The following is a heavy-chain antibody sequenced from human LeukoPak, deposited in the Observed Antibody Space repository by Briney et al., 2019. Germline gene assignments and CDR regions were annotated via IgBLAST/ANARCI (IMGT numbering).Heavy chain of an antibody. CDR1: GFTFSSYS. Sequence: GGSLRLSCAASGFTFSSYSMNWVRQAPGKGLEWVSSISSSSSYIYYADTVKGRFTISRDNAKNSLYLQMNSLRAEDTAVYYCARDSDYGDYSVDYWGQGTLVTVSS. J-gene: IGHJ4*02. CDR2: ISSSSSYI. V-gene: IGHV3-21*01. CDR3: ARDSDYGDYSVDY. D-gene: IGHD4-17*01.